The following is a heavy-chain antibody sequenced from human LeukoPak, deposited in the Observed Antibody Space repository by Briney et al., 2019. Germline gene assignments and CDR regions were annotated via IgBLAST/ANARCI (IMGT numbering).Heavy chain of an antibody. D-gene: IGHD3-10*01. CDR1: GGSFSGFY. Sequence: SETLSLTCAVYGGSFSGFYWSWIRQPPGKGLEWIGEIHHSGSTNYNPSLKSRVTISVDTSKNQISLKLSSVTAADTAVYYCASQFGVRYFDYWGQGTLVTVSS. CDR2: IHHSGST. J-gene: IGHJ4*02. V-gene: IGHV4-34*01. CDR3: ASQFGVRYFDY.